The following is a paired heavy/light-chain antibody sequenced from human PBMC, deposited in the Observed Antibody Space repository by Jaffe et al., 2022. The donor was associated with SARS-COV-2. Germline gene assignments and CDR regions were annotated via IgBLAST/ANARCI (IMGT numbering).Light chain of an antibody. Sequence: SYELTQPLSVSVALGQTARITCGGNNIGSKNVHWYQQKPGQAPVLVIYRDSNRPSGIPERFSGSNSGNTATLTISRAQAGDEADYYCQVWDSIPYVFGTGTKVTVL. CDR1: NIGSKN. CDR3: QVWDSIPYV. V-gene: IGLV3-9*01. CDR2: RDS. J-gene: IGLJ1*01.
Heavy chain of an antibody. J-gene: IGHJ5*02. CDR3: ARGARDYDFWSGSDWFDP. CDR1: GGSISSGGYS. D-gene: IGHD3-3*01. Sequence: QLQLQESGSGLVKPSQTLSLTCAVSGGSISSGGYSWSWIRQPPGKGLEWIGYIYHSGSTYYNPSLKSRVTISVDRSKNQFSLKLSSVTAADTAVYYCARGARDYDFWSGSDWFDPWGQGTLVTVSS. CDR2: IYHSGST. V-gene: IGHV4-30-2*01.